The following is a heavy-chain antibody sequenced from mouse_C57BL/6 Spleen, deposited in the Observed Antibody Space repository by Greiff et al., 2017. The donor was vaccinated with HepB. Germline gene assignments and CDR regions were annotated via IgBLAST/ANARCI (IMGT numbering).Heavy chain of an antibody. J-gene: IGHJ4*01. D-gene: IGHD2-4*01. CDR3: ARNYDRYYAMDY. V-gene: IGHV1-76*01. CDR2: IYPGSGNT. Sequence: VQLQQSGAELVRPGASVKLSCKASGYTFTDYYINWVKQRPGQGLEWIARIYPGSGNTYYNEKFKGKATLTAEKSSSTAYMQLSSLTSEDSAVYFCARNYDRYYAMDYWGQGTSVTVSS. CDR1: GYTFTDYY.